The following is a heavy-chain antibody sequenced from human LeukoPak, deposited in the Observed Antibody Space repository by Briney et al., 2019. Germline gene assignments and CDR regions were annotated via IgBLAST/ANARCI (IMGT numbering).Heavy chain of an antibody. D-gene: IGHD1-14*01. CDR1: GFTFSSYS. CDR2: ISSSSSYI. CDR3: ASHNPSDFDY. J-gene: IGHJ4*02. Sequence: PGGSLRLSCAASGFTFSSYSMNWVRQAPGKGLEWVSSISSSSSYIYYADSVKGRFTISRDNAKNSLYLQVNSLRAEDTAVYYCASHNPSDFDYWGQGTLVTVSS. V-gene: IGHV3-21*01.